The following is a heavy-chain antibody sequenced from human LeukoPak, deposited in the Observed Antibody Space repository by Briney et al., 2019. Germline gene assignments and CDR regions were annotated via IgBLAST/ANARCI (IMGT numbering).Heavy chain of an antibody. J-gene: IGHJ4*02. V-gene: IGHV4-61*02. Sequence: SETLSLTCTVSGGSISSGSYYWGWIRQPAGKGLEWIGRVYSSGSANYNPSLKTRVTITVDKSKNQFSLKLSSVTAADTAVYYCARDVGLNDYGDYGIAYFDYWGQGTLVTVSS. CDR3: ARDVGLNDYGDYGIAYFDY. D-gene: IGHD4-17*01. CDR2: VYSSGSA. CDR1: GGSISSGSYY.